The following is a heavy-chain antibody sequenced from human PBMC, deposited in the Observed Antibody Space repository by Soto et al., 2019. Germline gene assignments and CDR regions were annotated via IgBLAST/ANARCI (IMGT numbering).Heavy chain of an antibody. D-gene: IGHD3-16*01. J-gene: IGHJ4*02. CDR1: GFTFSSYS. Sequence: EVQLVESGGGLVQPGGSLRLSCAASGFTFSSYSMNWVRQAPGKGLEWVSYISSSSSTIYYADSVKGRFTISRDNAKNSLYLQMNSLRAEDTAVYYCARDCLSWTTSRLGIDYWGQGTLVTVSS. CDR2: ISSSSSTI. V-gene: IGHV3-48*01. CDR3: ARDCLSWTTSRLGIDY.